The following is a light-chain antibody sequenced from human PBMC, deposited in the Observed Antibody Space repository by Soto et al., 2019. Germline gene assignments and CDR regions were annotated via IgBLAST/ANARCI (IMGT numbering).Light chain of an antibody. CDR1: SSDIGSYNF. CDR3: CSYAGRSTWV. J-gene: IGLJ3*02. V-gene: IGLV2-23*01. CDR2: ADT. Sequence: QSVLTQPASVSGSPGQSITISCTGASSDIGSYNFVSWYQQHPGKAPKLMIYADTKRPSGVSNRISGAKSGNTASLTISGLQAEDESDYYCCSYAGRSTWVFGGGTKLTVL.